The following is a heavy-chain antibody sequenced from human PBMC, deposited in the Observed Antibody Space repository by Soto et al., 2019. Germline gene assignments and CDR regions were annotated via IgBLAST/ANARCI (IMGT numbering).Heavy chain of an antibody. CDR3: AKRRFSNALGSFAH. V-gene: IGHV3-23*01. D-gene: IGHD3-16*01. Sequence: DVQLLESGGNTVRPGGSLRLSCAASGFSFSNYAMGWVRQAPGKGLEWVSVISGSGGSRYYAESVRGRVTISRDDSINTVFLEMTGLRAEDPAIYYCAKRRFSNALGSFAHWGQGTLVSVAS. CDR2: ISGSGGSR. CDR1: GFSFSNYA. J-gene: IGHJ4*02.